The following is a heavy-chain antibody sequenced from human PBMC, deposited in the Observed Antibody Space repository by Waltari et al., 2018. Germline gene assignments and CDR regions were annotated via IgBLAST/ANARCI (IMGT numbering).Heavy chain of an antibody. Sequence: QVQLVQSGAEVKKPGASVKVSCKASGYTFTSYAMHWVRQAPGQRLEWMGWINAGNGNTKYSQKFQGRVTSTRDTSASAAYMELSSLRSEDTAVYYCARVVDCSGGSCYPDFDYWGQGTLVTVSS. V-gene: IGHV1-3*01. D-gene: IGHD2-15*01. CDR1: GYTFTSYA. CDR2: INAGNGNT. J-gene: IGHJ4*02. CDR3: ARVVDCSGGSCYPDFDY.